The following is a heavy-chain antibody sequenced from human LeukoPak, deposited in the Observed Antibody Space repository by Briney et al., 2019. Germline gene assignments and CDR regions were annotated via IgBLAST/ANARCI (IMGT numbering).Heavy chain of an antibody. V-gene: IGHV1-2*02. J-gene: IGHJ3*02. Sequence: GASVKVSCKASGYTFTGYYMHWVRQAPGQGLEWMGWINPNSGGTNYAQKFQGRVTMTRDTSISTAYMELSRLRSDDTAVYYCARGYGLRNFDWSPDGAFDIWGQGTMVTVSS. CDR1: GYTFTGYY. D-gene: IGHD3-9*01. CDR2: INPNSGGT. CDR3: ARGYGLRNFDWSPDGAFDI.